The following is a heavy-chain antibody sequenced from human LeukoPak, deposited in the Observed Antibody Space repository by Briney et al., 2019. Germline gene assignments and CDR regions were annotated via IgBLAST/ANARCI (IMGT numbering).Heavy chain of an antibody. V-gene: IGHV1-69*05. CDR2: IIPIFGTA. CDR3: ARGSYRITIFGAVVDLNWFDP. Sequence: ASVTVSCKASVGTFSSYAISWVRQAAGQGLEWMGGIIPIFGTANYAQKFQGRGTITTDESTSTAYMELSSLRSEDTAVYYCARGSYRITIFGAVVDLNWFDPWGQGTLVTVSS. CDR1: VGTFSSYA. D-gene: IGHD3-3*01. J-gene: IGHJ5*02.